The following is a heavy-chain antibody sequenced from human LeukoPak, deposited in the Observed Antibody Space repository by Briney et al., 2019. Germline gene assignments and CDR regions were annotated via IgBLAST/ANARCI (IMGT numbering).Heavy chain of an antibody. J-gene: IGHJ5*02. Sequence: SETLSLTCTVSGGSISSYYWSWIRQPPGKGLEWIGYIYYSGSTNYNPSLKSRVTISVDTSKNQFSLKLSSVTAADTAVYYCARLLTGIERWFDPWGQGTLVTVSS. CDR1: GGSISSYY. D-gene: IGHD3-9*01. CDR3: ARLLTGIERWFDP. V-gene: IGHV4-59*08. CDR2: IYYSGST.